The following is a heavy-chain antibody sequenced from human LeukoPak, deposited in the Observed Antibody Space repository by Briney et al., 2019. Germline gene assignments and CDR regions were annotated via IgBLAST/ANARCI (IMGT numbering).Heavy chain of an antibody. Sequence: SVKVSCKASGGTFSSYAISWVRQAPGQGLEWMGGIIPIFGTANYAQKFQGRVTITVDESTSTAYMELSSLSSEDTAVYYCAIRFRRVVPAGGAFDIWGQGTMVTVSS. CDR3: AIRFRRVVPAGGAFDI. CDR1: GGTFSSYA. D-gene: IGHD2-2*01. CDR2: IIPIFGTA. J-gene: IGHJ3*02. V-gene: IGHV1-69*13.